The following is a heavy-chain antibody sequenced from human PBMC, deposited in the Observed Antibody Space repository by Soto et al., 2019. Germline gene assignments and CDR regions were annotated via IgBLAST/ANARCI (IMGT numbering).Heavy chain of an antibody. V-gene: IGHV3-30*04. J-gene: IGHJ5*02. Sequence: LRLSFTASVFTFSHYALHWLRQTPGNGLGWVAYISYHGNTEKYADSVKGRFTISRDNYKKEVYLQMNSLRIEDTAVYYCARVGLNVFRAANDSYNWFEPWGQGTMV. D-gene: IGHD6-25*01. CDR1: VFTFSHYA. CDR3: ARVGLNVFRAANDSYNWFEP. CDR2: ISYHGNTE.